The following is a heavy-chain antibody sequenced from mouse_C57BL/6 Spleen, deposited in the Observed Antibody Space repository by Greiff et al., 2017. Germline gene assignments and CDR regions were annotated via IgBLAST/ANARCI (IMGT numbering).Heavy chain of an antibody. V-gene: IGHV1-62-2*01. CDR1: GYTFTEYT. J-gene: IGHJ1*03. D-gene: IGHD1-1*01. Sequence: LVESGAELVKPGASVKLSCKASGYTFTEYTIHWVKQRSGQGLEWIGWFYPGSGSIKYNEKFKDKATLTADKSSSTVYMELSRLTSEDSAVYFCARHEEDYYGSSLYFDVWGTGTTVTVSS. CDR2: FYPGSGSI. CDR3: ARHEEDYYGSSLYFDV.